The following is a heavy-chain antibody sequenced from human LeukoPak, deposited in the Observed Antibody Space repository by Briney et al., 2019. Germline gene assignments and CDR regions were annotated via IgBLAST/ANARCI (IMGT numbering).Heavy chain of an antibody. Sequence: PSETLSLTCAVYGGSFSGYYWSWIRQPPGKGLEWIGEINHSGSTNYNPSLKSRVTISVDTSKNQFSLKLSSVTAADTAVYYCARGRGGPRYYYMDVWGKGTTVTVSS. V-gene: IGHV4-34*01. J-gene: IGHJ6*03. D-gene: IGHD3-16*01. CDR3: ARGRGGPRYYYMDV. CDR1: GGSFSGYY. CDR2: INHSGST.